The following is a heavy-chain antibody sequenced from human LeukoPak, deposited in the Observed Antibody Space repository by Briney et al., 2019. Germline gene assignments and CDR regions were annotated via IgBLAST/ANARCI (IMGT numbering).Heavy chain of an antibody. CDR1: GGSISSYY. V-gene: IGHV4-59*12. CDR3: ASSSVDTTMVKVFWFDP. D-gene: IGHD5-18*01. CDR2: IYYSGST. J-gene: IGHJ5*02. Sequence: SETLSLTCTVSGGSISSYYWSWIRQPPGKGLEWIGYIYYSGSTNYNPSLKSRVTISVDTSKNQFSLKLSSVTAADTAVYYCASSSVDTTMVKVFWFDPWGQGTLVTVSS.